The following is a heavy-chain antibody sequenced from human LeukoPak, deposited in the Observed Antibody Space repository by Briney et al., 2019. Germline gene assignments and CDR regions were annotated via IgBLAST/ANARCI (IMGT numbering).Heavy chain of an antibody. CDR2: INPNSGGT. CDR1: GYTFTGYY. D-gene: IGHD3-3*01. Sequence: ASVKVSCKASGYTFTGYYMHWVRQAPGQGLEWMGWINPNSGGTNYAQKFQGRVTMTGDTSISTAYMELSRLRSDDTAVYYCARDPYDFWSGYHYGPYYFDYWGQGTLVTVSS. J-gene: IGHJ4*02. CDR3: ARDPYDFWSGYHYGPYYFDY. V-gene: IGHV1-2*02.